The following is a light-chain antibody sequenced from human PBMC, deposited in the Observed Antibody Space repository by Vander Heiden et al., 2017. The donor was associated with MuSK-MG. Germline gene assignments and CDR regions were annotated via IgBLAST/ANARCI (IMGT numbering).Light chain of an antibody. J-gene: IGKJ4*01. CDR2: DAT. V-gene: IGKV3-15*01. Sequence: ERVMTQSPATLSVSPGERATLSCRASHTVINHLAWYQQKPGQAPRLLIYDATTRVTGIPPRFSGSGSGTDFTLTISSLRSEDSAVYFCHQYDNWLLTFGGGTKVQIK. CDR3: HQYDNWLLT. CDR1: HTVINH.